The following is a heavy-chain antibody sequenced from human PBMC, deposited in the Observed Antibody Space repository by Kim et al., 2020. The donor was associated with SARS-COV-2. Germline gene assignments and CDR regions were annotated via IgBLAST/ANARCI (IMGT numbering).Heavy chain of an antibody. D-gene: IGHD3-16*01. V-gene: IGHV3-30*18. J-gene: IGHJ6*02. CDR3: AKDNDYLWGKDGMDV. CDR2: ISFDGSNK. Sequence: GGSLRLSCAASGFTFSNYGMHWVRQAPGKGLEWVAVISFDGSNKYYADSVKGRFTISRDNSKNTLYLQMNSLRDEDTAVYYCAKDNDYLWGKDGMDVWGQGTTVTVSS. CDR1: GFTFSNYG.